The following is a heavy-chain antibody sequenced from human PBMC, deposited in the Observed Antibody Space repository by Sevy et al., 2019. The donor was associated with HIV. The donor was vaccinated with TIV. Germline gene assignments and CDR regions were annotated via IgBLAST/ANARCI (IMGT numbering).Heavy chain of an antibody. CDR1: GFTFGDYA. D-gene: IGHD3-16*01. J-gene: IGHJ4*02. CDR3: TRDQMPMEAFGGAPGY. V-gene: IGHV3-49*03. Sequence: GGSLRLSCTASGFTFGDYAMSWFRQAPGKGLEWVGFIRSKAYGGTTEYAASVKGRFTISRDDSKSIAYLQMSSLKTEDTAVYYCTRDQMPMEAFGGAPGYWGQGTLVTVSS. CDR2: IRSKAYGGTT.